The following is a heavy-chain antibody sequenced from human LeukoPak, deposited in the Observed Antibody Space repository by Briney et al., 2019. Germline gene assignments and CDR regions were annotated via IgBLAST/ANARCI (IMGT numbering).Heavy chain of an antibody. J-gene: IGHJ6*03. CDR3: ARQSIAAAPAYYYYMDV. D-gene: IGHD6-13*01. Sequence: GESLKISCKGSGYSFTSYWIGWVRQMPGKGLEWMGIIYPGDSDTRYSPSFQGQVTISADKSISTAYLQWSSLKASDTAMYYCARQSIAAAPAYYYYMDVWAKGPRSPSP. CDR1: GYSFTSYW. V-gene: IGHV5-51*01. CDR2: IYPGDSDT.